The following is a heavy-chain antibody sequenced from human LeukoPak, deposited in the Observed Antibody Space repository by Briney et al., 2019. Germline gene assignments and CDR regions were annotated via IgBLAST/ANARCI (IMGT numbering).Heavy chain of an antibody. J-gene: IGHJ3*02. V-gene: IGHV4-59*08. CDR3: ARHPARGAAGYAFDI. CDR1: GGSISNYY. CDR2: IYYSGTT. Sequence: PSETLSLTCTVSGGSISNYYWSWIRQPPGKGLEWIGYIYYSGTTYYNPSLKSRVTISVDTSKNQFSLKLNSVIAADTAVYYCARHPARGAAGYAFDIWGQGTMVIVSS. D-gene: IGHD6-19*01.